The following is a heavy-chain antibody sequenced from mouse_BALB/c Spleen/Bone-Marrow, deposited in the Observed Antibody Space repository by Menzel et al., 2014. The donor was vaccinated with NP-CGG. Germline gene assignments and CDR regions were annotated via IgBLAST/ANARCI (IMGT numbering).Heavy chain of an antibody. V-gene: IGHV14-3*02. Sequence: VQLQQPGAELVKPGASVKLSCTASGFNIKDTYMHWVKQRPEQGLEWIGRIDPANGNTKYDPKFQGKATITADASPNTAYLQLSSLTSEDTAVYYCARNYGYGKSFAYWGQGTLVTVSA. CDR2: IDPANGNT. CDR1: GFNIKDTY. CDR3: ARNYGYGKSFAY. D-gene: IGHD2-2*01. J-gene: IGHJ3*01.